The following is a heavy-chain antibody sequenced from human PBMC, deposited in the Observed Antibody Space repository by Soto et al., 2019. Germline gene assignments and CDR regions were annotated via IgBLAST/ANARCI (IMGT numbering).Heavy chain of an antibody. CDR1: GFTFSTYA. Sequence: QVQLVESGGGVVQPGRSLRLSCGAAGFTFSTYAMEWVRQAPGKGLVWVALISYDGSEKYYADSVQGRFTVSRDNPKNTLYLQMDSLRPVDSAVYYSARPLEPLYYYGMDVWGQGTTVTVSS. J-gene: IGHJ6*02. CDR2: ISYDGSEK. CDR3: ARPLEPLYYYGMDV. V-gene: IGHV3-30-3*01.